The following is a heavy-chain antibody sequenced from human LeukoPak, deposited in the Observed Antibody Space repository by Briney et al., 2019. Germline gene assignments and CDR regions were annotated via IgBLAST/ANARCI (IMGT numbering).Heavy chain of an antibody. CDR3: ARSYSGSHYAESGVDY. Sequence: ASVKVSCKASGYTFINYYMHWVRQAPGQGLEWMGIINPSGGSTRYAQKFQGRVTMTRDTSTSTVYMELSSLRSEDTAVYYCARSYSGSHYAESGVDYWGQGTLVTVSS. V-gene: IGHV1-46*01. CDR2: INPSGGST. CDR1: GYTFINYY. D-gene: IGHD1-26*01. J-gene: IGHJ4*02.